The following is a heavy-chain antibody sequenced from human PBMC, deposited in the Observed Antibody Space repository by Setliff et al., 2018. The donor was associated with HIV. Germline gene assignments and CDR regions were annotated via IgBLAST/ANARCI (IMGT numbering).Heavy chain of an antibody. V-gene: IGHV3-30*18. D-gene: IGHD3-22*01. CDR2: MSTGGGIK. Sequence: LRLSCAASGFTFSSYSMNWVRQAPGKGLEWVAVMSTGGGIKICADSVKGRFTISRDNSRNTLFLQMNNLSTEDTAIYYCGKDSSDWSDGWGQGTLVTVSS. CDR3: GKDSSDWSDG. J-gene: IGHJ5*02. CDR1: GFTFSSYS.